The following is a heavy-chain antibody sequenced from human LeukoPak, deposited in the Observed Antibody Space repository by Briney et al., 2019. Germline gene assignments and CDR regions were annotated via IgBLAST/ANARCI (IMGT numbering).Heavy chain of an antibody. V-gene: IGHV3-53*01. J-gene: IGHJ4*02. CDR3: ARDPQVSY. CDR1: GFTVSTNC. CDR2: IYSGGTT. Sequence: GGSLRLSCAASGFTVSTNCMTWVRQAPGKGLEWVSTIYSGGTTYYADSVMGRFTISRHNSRNTLYLQMNNLRADDTAVYYCARDPQVSYWGQGALVTVSS.